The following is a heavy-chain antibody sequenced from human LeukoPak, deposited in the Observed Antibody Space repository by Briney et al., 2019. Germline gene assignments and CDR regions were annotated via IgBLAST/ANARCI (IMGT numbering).Heavy chain of an antibody. CDR2: INPNSGGT. D-gene: IGHD3-3*01. CDR3: ARDLDFWSGYEYYYYGMDV. V-gene: IGHV1-2*02. CDR1: GYTFTGYY. Sequence: ASVKVSCKASGYTFTGYYMHWVRQAPGQGLEWMGWINPNSGGTNYAQKFQGRVTMTRDTSISTAYMELSRLRSDDTAVYYCARDLDFWSGYEYYYYGMDVWGQGTLVTVSS. J-gene: IGHJ6*02.